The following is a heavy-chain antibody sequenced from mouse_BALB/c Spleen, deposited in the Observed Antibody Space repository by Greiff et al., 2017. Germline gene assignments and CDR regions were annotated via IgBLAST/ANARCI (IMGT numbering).Heavy chain of an antibody. J-gene: IGHJ4*01. CDR1: GYTFSSYW. CDR2: ILPGSGST. D-gene: IGHD2-4*01. CDR3: ARKYGLRRPYYYAMDY. V-gene: IGHV1-9*01. Sequence: QVQLKQSGAELMKPGASVKISCKATGYTFSSYWIEWVKQRPGHGLEWIGEILPGSGSTNYNEKFKGKATFTADTSSNTAYMQLSSLTSEDSAVYYCARKYGLRRPYYYAMDYWGQGTSVTVSS.